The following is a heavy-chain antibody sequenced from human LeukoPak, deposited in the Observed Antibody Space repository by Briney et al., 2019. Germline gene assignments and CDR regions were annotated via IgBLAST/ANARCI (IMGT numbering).Heavy chain of an antibody. CDR2: IYYSGST. D-gene: IGHD3-22*01. J-gene: IGHJ4*02. V-gene: IGHV4-30-4*08. CDR1: GGSISSRDYY. Sequence: SETLSLTCTVSGGSISSRDYYWSWIRQPPGKGLEWIGYIYYSGSTYYNPSLKSRVTISVDTSKNQFSLKLSSVTAADTAVYYCARELISYGTYYYDSSGLNYWGQGTLVTVSS. CDR3: ARELISYGTYYYDSSGLNY.